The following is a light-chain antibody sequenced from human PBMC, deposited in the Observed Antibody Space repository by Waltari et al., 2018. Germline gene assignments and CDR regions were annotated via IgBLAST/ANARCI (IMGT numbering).Light chain of an antibody. CDR2: DAS. J-gene: IGKJ5*01. V-gene: IGKV1-33*01. Sequence: DIQMTHSPSSLSESVGDRVTITCQASQDISNYLNWYHQKPGKDPKLLIYDASNLETGVPSRFSGSGSGTDFTFTISSLQPEDIATYYCQQYDNLPITFGQGTRLEIK. CDR1: QDISNY. CDR3: QQYDNLPIT.